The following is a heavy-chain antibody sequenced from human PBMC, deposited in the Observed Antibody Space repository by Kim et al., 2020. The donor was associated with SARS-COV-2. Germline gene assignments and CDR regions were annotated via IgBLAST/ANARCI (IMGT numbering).Heavy chain of an antibody. Sequence: SETLSLTCTVSGVSPTSLRSFFWTWIRQPPGKGLESIGSVYDTVNTHSNPSLRSRLTISLDRSKNQVSLRLTSVTAADTALYYCARSIGVGGDYYIDVWG. V-gene: IGHV4-59*08. CDR1: GVSPTSLRSFF. J-gene: IGHJ6*03. CDR2: VYDTVNT. D-gene: IGHD3-3*01. CDR3: ARSIGVGGDYYIDV.